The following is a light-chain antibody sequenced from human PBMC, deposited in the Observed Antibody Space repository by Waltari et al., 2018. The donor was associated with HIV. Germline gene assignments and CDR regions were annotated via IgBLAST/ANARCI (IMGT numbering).Light chain of an antibody. Sequence: QSVLTQPPSVSAAPGQKVTISCSASSSNIGNNYVSWYQQLPGTAPKLLIYDNNKRPSGIPDRVSGSKSGTSATLGITGFQTGDEADYYCGTWDSSLSAGVVFGGGTKLTVL. V-gene: IGLV1-51*01. CDR3: GTWDSSLSAGVV. CDR2: DNN. J-gene: IGLJ2*01. CDR1: SSNIGNNY.